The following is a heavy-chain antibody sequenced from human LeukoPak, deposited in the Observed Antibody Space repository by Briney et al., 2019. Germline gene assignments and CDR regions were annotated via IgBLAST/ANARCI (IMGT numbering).Heavy chain of an antibody. CDR2: ISAYNGNT. V-gene: IGHV1-18*01. CDR3: AREVKEQWLVARTLDY. D-gene: IGHD6-19*01. J-gene: IGHJ4*02. Sequence: ASVKVSCKASGYTFTSYGISWVRRAPGQGLEWMGWISAYNGNTNYAQKLQGRVIMTTDTSTSTAYMELRSLRSDDTAVYYCAREVKEQWLVARTLDYWGQGTLVTVSS. CDR1: GYTFTSYG.